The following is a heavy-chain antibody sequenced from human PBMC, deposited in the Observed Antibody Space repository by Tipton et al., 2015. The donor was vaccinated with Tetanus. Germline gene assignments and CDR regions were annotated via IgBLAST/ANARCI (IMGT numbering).Heavy chain of an antibody. J-gene: IGHJ5*02. CDR2: ISYDGSNK. CDR3: ARDCVGVTANSLPPVAQGFDP. D-gene: IGHD2-21*02. CDR1: GFTFSSYA. Sequence: SLRLSCAASGFTFSSYAMHWVRQAPGKGLEWVAVISYDGSNKYYADSVKGRFTISRDNSKNTLYLQMNSLRAEDTAVYYCARDCVGVTANSLPPVAQGFDPWGQGSRGPVSS. V-gene: IGHV3-30-3*01.